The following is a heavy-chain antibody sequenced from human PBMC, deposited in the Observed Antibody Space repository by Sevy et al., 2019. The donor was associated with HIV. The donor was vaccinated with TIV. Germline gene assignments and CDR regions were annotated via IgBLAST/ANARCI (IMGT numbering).Heavy chain of an antibody. D-gene: IGHD2-8*01. Sequence: SETLSLTCAVYGGSFSGYYWSWIRQPPGKGLEWMGEINHSGSTNYNPSIKGRVTISVDTSKNRFSLKLRSVTAAETDVYYCARIMVAAFDAFDIWGQGTMVTVSS. J-gene: IGHJ3*02. CDR1: GGSFSGYY. CDR3: ARIMVAAFDAFDI. CDR2: INHSGST. V-gene: IGHV4-34*01.